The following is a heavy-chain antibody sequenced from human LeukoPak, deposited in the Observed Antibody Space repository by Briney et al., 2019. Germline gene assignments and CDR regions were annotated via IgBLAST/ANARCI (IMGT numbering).Heavy chain of an antibody. CDR3: ARSFSGYDLAYYYYMDV. CDR1: GGSISSYY. V-gene: IGHV4-59*01. D-gene: IGHD5-12*01. CDR2: IYYSGST. Sequence: SETLSLTSTVSGGSISSYYWSWIRQPPGKGLEWIGYIYYSGSTNYNPSLKSRVTISVDTSKNQFSLKLSSVTAADTAVYYCARSFSGYDLAYYYYMDVWGKGTTVTVSS. J-gene: IGHJ6*03.